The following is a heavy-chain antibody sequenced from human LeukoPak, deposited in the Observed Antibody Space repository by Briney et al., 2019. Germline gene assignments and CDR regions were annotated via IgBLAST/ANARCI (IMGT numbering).Heavy chain of an antibody. CDR3: AKHFGSGTYYNYFAN. D-gene: IGHD3-10*01. J-gene: IGHJ4*02. CDR1: GVTFSSYA. Sequence: QPGGSLRLSCAASGVTFSSYAMSWVRQAPGKGLEWVSAISNSGGSSYYADSVKGRFTISRDNSINTLFLQMNSLRAEDTAVYYCAKHFGSGTYYNYFANWGQGTLVSVSS. V-gene: IGHV3-23*01. CDR2: ISNSGGSS.